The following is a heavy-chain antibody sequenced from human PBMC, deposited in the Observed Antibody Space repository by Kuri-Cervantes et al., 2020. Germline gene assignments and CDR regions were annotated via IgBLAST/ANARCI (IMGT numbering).Heavy chain of an antibody. V-gene: IGHV4-38-2*01. CDR1: SYSITSGYY. D-gene: IGHD6-13*01. Sequence: SETLSLTCAVSSYSITSGYYWGWIRQPPGRGLEWIGSIYHSGSTYYNPSLKSRVTISVDTSKNQFSLKLTSVTAADTAVYYCARRGSSSWYFDYWGQGTLVTVSS. CDR3: ARRGSSSWYFDY. J-gene: IGHJ4*02. CDR2: IYHSGST.